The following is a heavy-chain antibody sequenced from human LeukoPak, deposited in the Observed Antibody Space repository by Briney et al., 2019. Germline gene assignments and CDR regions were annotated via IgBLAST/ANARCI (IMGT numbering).Heavy chain of an antibody. CDR1: GGSFSGYY. Sequence: SETLSLTCAVYGGSFSGYYWSWIRQPPGKGLEWIGEINHSGSTNYNPSLKSRVTISVDTSKNQFSLKLSSVTAADTAVYYCARYTGGYEAHYGMDVWGQGTTVTVSS. J-gene: IGHJ6*02. V-gene: IGHV4-34*01. CDR2: INHSGST. CDR3: ARYTGGYEAHYGMDV. D-gene: IGHD5-12*01.